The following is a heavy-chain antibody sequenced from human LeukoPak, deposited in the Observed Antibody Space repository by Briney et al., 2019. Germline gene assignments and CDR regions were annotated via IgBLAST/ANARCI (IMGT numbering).Heavy chain of an antibody. CDR3: ARGWVIVGATTFDY. J-gene: IGHJ4*02. CDR2: IIPIFGIA. Sequence: SVKVSCKASGGTFSSYAISWVRQAPGQGLEWMGRIIPIFGIANYAQKFQGRVTITADKSTSTAYMELSSLRSEDTAVYYCARGWVIVGATTFDYWGQGTLVTVSS. D-gene: IGHD1-26*01. CDR1: GGTFSSYA. V-gene: IGHV1-69*04.